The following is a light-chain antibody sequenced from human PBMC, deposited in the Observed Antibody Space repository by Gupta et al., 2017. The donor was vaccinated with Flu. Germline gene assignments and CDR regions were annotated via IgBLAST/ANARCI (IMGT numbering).Light chain of an antibody. J-gene: IGLJ3*02. Sequence: GHSSYAIAWHQQQPEKGPRYLMKLNSDGSHSKGDGIPDRFSGSSSGAERYLTISSLQAEDEADYYCQTWGTGIGVFGGGTKLTVL. CDR2: LNSDGSH. CDR3: QTWGTGIGV. V-gene: IGLV4-69*01. CDR1: GHSSYA.